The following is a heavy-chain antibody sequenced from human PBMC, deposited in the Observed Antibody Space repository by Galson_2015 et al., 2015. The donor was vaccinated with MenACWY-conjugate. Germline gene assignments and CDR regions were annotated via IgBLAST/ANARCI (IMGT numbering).Heavy chain of an antibody. CDR3: AKDLVKNYEMLTGYYSD. D-gene: IGHD3-9*01. J-gene: IGHJ4*02. CDR2: ISDSGRFT. CDR1: GFTFSSYA. V-gene: IGHV3-23*01. Sequence: SLRLSCAASGFTFSSYAMTWVRRAPGKGLEWVSTISDSGRFTYYADSVKGWFTISRDNSKTTVSLQMNSLRAEDTAAYFCAKDLVKNYEMLTGYYSDWGQGILVTVSS.